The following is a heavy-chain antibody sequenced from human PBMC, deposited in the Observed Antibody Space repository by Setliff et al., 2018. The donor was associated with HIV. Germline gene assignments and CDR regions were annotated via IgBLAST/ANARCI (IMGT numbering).Heavy chain of an antibody. Sequence: GASVKVSCKASGYTFTGYYMHWVRQAPGQGLEWMGRINPNRGGTNYAQKSQGRVTMTRDTSISTAYMELGRLRSDDTAVYFCARGTRVGANDAFDIWGQGTMVTVSS. CDR1: GYTFTGYY. D-gene: IGHD1-26*01. CDR2: INPNRGGT. V-gene: IGHV1-2*06. CDR3: ARGTRVGANDAFDI. J-gene: IGHJ3*02.